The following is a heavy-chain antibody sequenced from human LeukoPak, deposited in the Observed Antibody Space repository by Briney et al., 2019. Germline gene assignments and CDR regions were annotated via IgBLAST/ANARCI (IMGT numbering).Heavy chain of an antibody. D-gene: IGHD2-15*01. CDR3: ARGAAATVDY. V-gene: IGHV1-8*01. CDR1: GYTFTSYD. Sequence: GASVKVSCTASGYTFTSYDINWVRQATGQGLEWMGWMNPNSGNTGYAQKFQGRVTMTRNTSISTAYMEPSSLRSEDTAVYYCARGAAATVDYWGQGTLVTVSS. J-gene: IGHJ4*02. CDR2: MNPNSGNT.